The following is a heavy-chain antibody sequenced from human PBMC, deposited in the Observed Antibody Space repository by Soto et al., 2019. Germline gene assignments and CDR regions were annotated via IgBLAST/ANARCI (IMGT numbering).Heavy chain of an antibody. Sequence: PGGSLILSCAASGFTFSSYAMTWVRQAPGKGLEWVSVISGSGGSTYYADSVKGRFTISRDNSKNTLYLQMNSLRAEDTAVYYCAKDPHGDYLLNWFDPWGQGTLVTVSS. D-gene: IGHD4-17*01. CDR3: AKDPHGDYLLNWFDP. J-gene: IGHJ5*02. CDR2: ISGSGGST. CDR1: GFTFSSYA. V-gene: IGHV3-23*01.